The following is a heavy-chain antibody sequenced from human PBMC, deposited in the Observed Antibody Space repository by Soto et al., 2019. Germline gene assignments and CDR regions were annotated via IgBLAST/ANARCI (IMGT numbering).Heavy chain of an antibody. V-gene: IGHV1-18*04. CDR2: INPYNANT. CDR1: GYTFTNHG. CDR3: ARDRVAGIWGDAVDI. Sequence: QVQLEQSGTEVKKPGASVKVSCKTSGYTFTNHGINWVRQAPGQGLEWMGWINPYNANTNYAQKLQGRVTMTTDTSTTTAYMDLRSLPSDDTDVYYCARDRVAGIWGDAVDIWGQGTVVTVSS. D-gene: IGHD3-16*01. J-gene: IGHJ3*02.